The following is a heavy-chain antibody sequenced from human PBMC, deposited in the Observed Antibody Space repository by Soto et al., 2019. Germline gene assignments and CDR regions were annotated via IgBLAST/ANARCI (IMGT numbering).Heavy chain of an antibody. CDR1: GYTFTGYY. V-gene: IGHV1-2*02. Sequence: ASVKVSCKASGYTFTGYYMHWVRQAPGQGLEWMGWINPNSGGTNYAQKFQGRVTMTRDTSISTAYMELSRLRSDDTAVYYCARGGFAYGVGGNWFDPWGQGTLVTVSS. D-gene: IGHD4-17*01. CDR2: INPNSGGT. CDR3: ARGGFAYGVGGNWFDP. J-gene: IGHJ5*02.